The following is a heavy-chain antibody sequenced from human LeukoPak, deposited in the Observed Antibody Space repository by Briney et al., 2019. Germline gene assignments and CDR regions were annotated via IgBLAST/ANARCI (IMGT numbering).Heavy chain of an antibody. CDR1: GFTFSSYA. D-gene: IGHD3-10*01. CDR3: ARDHDYYGSGSYLFPYYYYYYGMDV. Sequence: PGGSLRLSCAASGFTFSSYAMHWVRQAPGKGLEWVAVISYDGSNKYYADSVKGRFTISRDNSKNTLYLQMNSLRAEDTAMYYCARDHDYYGSGSYLFPYYYYYYGMDVWGQGTTVTVSS. CDR2: ISYDGSNK. V-gene: IGHV3-30-3*01. J-gene: IGHJ6*02.